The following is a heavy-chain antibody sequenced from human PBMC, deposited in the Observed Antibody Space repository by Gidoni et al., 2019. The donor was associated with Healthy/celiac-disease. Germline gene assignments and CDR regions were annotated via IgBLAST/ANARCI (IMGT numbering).Heavy chain of an antibody. CDR2: IYPGDSDT. CDR3: ARLVFNYYDSSGYSYYFDY. D-gene: IGHD3-22*01. V-gene: IGHV5-51*03. CDR1: GYSFTRYW. Sequence: EVQLVQSGAEVKRPGESLKISCKGSGYSFTRYWIGWVRQMPGKGLEWMGIIYPGDSDTRYSPSFQGQVTISADKSISTAYLQWSSLKASDTAMYYCARLVFNYYDSSGYSYYFDYWGQGTLVTVSS. J-gene: IGHJ4*02.